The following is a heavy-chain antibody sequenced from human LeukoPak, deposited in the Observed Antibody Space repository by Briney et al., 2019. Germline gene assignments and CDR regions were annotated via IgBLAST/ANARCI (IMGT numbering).Heavy chain of an antibody. CDR3: ARDLHPRLAGFFDY. D-gene: IGHD3-3*02. J-gene: IGHJ4*02. V-gene: IGHV3-21*01. Sequence: PGGTLRLSCAASGFTFSSHGMNWVRQAPGKGLEWVSSISSSSSYIYYADSVKGRFTISRDNAKNSLYLQMNSLRAEDTAVYYCARDLHPRLAGFFDYWGQGTLVTVSS. CDR2: ISSSSSYI. CDR1: GFTFSSHG.